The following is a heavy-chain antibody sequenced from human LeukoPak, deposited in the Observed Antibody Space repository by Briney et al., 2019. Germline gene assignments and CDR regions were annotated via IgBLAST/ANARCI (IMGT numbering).Heavy chain of an antibody. V-gene: IGHV3-21*04. J-gene: IGHJ3*02. CDR3: ARAERYYYDGTGGAFDI. D-gene: IGHD3-22*01. CDR1: GFTFSSYS. CDR2: ISSSSSYI. Sequence: GGSLRLSCAASGFTFSSYSMNWVRQAPGKGLEWVSPISSSSSYIYYADSVKGRFTISRDNAKNSLYLQMNSLRAEDTALYHCARAERYYYDGTGGAFDIWGQGTMVTVSS.